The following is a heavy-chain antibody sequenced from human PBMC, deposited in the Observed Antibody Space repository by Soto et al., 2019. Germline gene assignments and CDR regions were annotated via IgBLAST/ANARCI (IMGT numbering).Heavy chain of an antibody. Sequence: PGGSLRLSCSASGFTFSSYAMHWVRQAPGKGLEYVSAISSNGGSTYYAVSVKGRFTISRDNSKNTLYLQMSSLRAEDTAVYYCVTFRYSIEAAGTRVGDWFDTWGPGTLVTVSS. CDR1: GFTFSSYA. J-gene: IGHJ5*02. D-gene: IGHD6-13*01. CDR3: VTFRYSIEAAGTRVGDWFDT. V-gene: IGHV3-64D*06. CDR2: ISSNGGST.